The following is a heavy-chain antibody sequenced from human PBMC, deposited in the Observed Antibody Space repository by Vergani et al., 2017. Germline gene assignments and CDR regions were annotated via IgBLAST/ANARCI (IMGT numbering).Heavy chain of an antibody. D-gene: IGHD3-16*01. J-gene: IGHJ4*02. Sequence: QVQLVESGGGVVQPGRSLRLSCAASGFTFSSYGMHWVRQAPGKGLEWVAVISYDGSNKYYADSVKGRFTISRDNSKNTLYLQMNSLRAEDTAVYYCAKDIAFGGGDCYFDYWGQGTLVTVSS. CDR1: GFTFSSYG. V-gene: IGHV3-30*18. CDR3: AKDIAFGGGDCYFDY. CDR2: ISYDGSNK.